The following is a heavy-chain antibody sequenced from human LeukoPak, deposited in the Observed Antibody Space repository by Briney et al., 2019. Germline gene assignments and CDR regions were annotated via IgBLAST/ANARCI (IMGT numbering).Heavy chain of an antibody. CDR2: ISSSSSYI. D-gene: IGHD4-17*01. V-gene: IGHV3-21*01. Sequence: GGSLKLSCAASGFTFSIYNMNWVRQAPGKGLEWVSSISSSSSYIYYADSVKGRFTISRDNAKNSLYLQMNSLRAEDTAVYYCARLTTTVTTPFDYWGQGTLVTVSS. CDR3: ARLTTTVTTPFDY. J-gene: IGHJ4*02. CDR1: GFTFSIYN.